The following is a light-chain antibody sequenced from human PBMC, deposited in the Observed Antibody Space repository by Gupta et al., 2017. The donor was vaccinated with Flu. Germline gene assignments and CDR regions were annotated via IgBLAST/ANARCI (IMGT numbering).Light chain of an antibody. CDR1: QDISSY. J-gene: IGKJ4*01. CDR3: QQFKSYPLT. CDR2: TAS. V-gene: IGKV1-9*01. Sequence: ASVGDRVTITCRASQDISSYLAWYQRRPGKAPKLLIYTASTLQTGVPSRFSGSGSGTEFSLTISSLQPEDFATYYCQQFKSYPLTFGGGTKVEIK.